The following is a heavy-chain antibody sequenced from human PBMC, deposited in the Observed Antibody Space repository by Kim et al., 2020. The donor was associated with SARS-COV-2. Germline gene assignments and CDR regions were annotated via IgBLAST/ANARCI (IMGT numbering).Heavy chain of an antibody. V-gene: IGHV3-23*01. CDR3: AKRGGKGIVAEDY. J-gene: IGHJ4*02. Sequence: CADPVKGRFTISRDDSKNTLYLQMDSLRAEDTAVYYCAKRGGKGIVAEDYWGQGTLVTVSS. D-gene: IGHD3-22*01.